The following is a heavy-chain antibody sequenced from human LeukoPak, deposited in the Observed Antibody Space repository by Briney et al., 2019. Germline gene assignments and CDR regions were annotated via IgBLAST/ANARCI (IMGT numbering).Heavy chain of an antibody. CDR3: ARAKTTTLVVITTFHAFDI. CDR1: GGSISSYY. J-gene: IGHJ3*02. CDR2: IYTSGST. V-gene: IGHV4-4*07. D-gene: IGHD3-22*01. Sequence: SETLSLTCTVSGGSISSYYWSWIRQPAGKGLEWIGRIYTSGSTNYNPSLKSRVTMSVDTSKNQFSLKLSSVTAADTAVYYCARAKTTTLVVITTFHAFDIWGQGTMVTVSS.